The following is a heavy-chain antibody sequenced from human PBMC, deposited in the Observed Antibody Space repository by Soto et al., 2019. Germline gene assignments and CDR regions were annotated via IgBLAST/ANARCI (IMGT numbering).Heavy chain of an antibody. CDR3: AKVAVAYYYDYGIDV. CDR2: NSGSGGST. J-gene: IGHJ6*02. D-gene: IGHD6-19*01. Sequence: GSLRLSCAASGFTFSSYAMSWVRQAPGKGLEWVSANSGSGGSTYYADPVTGRFTISRDNSKNTLYRRMNSLRADDTAVYNCAKVAVAYYYDYGIDVWGQGPTVTVSS. CDR1: GFTFSSYA. V-gene: IGHV3-23*01.